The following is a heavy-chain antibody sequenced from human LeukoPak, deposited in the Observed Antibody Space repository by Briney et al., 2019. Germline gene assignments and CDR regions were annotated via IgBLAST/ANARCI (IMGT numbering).Heavy chain of an antibody. CDR3: ATIAYYDSRGRGYYFDY. D-gene: IGHD3-22*01. CDR1: GYTLTELS. Sequence: ASVKVSCKVSGYTLTELSMHWVRQAPGKGLEWMGGFDPEDGETIYAQKFQGRVTMTEDTSTDTAYMELSSLRSEDTAVYYCATIAYYDSRGRGYYFDYWGQGTLVTVSS. J-gene: IGHJ4*02. V-gene: IGHV1-24*01. CDR2: FDPEDGET.